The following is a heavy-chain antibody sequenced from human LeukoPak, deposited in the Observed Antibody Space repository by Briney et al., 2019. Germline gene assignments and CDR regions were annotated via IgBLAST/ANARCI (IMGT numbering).Heavy chain of an antibody. V-gene: IGHV3-30*02. CDR3: AKDVGMTTVLASFYC. D-gene: IGHD4-11*01. CDR1: GFTVSSNY. CDR2: IQYDGSNK. Sequence: PGGFLRLSCAASGFTVSSNYMSWVRQAPGKGLEWVTFIQYDGSNKYYADSVKGRFSISRDNSKNTLYLQMNSLRVEDTAVYYCAKDVGMTTVLASFYCWGQGTLVTVSS. J-gene: IGHJ4*02.